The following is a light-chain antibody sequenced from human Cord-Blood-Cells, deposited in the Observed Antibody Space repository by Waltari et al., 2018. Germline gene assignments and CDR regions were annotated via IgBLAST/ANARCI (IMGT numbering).Light chain of an antibody. CDR3: QQYYSTPYT. Sequence: DIVMTQSPDSLAGSLGERATINRKSSQSVLYCSNNKNYLAWCQQKPGQRPKLLICWASARESGVPDRFSGSGSGTDFTLTVSRLQAEDVVVYYCQQYYSTPYTVGQGTKLGIK. CDR2: WAS. CDR1: QSVLYCSNNKNY. J-gene: IGKJ2*01. V-gene: IGKV4-1*01.